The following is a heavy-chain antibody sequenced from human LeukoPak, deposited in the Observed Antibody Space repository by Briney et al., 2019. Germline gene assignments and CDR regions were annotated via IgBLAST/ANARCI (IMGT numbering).Heavy chain of an antibody. V-gene: IGHV3-23*01. CDR3: AKGGPQLYYDSSGYYFLDY. D-gene: IGHD3-22*01. Sequence: GGSLRLSCAASGFTFSTYAMSWVSQAPGKGLEWVSALSGSGDGTYHAESVKGRFTMSRDNSKNMLYLQMNSLRAEDTAVYYCAKGGPQLYYDSSGYYFLDYWGQGTLVTVSS. CDR1: GFTFSTYA. CDR2: LSGSGDGT. J-gene: IGHJ4*02.